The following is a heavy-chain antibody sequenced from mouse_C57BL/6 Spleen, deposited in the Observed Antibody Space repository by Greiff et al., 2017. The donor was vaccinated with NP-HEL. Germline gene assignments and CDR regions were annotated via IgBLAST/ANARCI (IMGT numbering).Heavy chain of an antibody. J-gene: IGHJ2*01. Sequence: QVQLQQSGAELARPGASVKMSCKASGYTFTSYTMHWVKQRPGQGLEWIGYINPSSGYTKYNQKFKDKATLTADKSSSTAYMQLSSLTSEDSAVYYCAREDYYGSSYKDYFDYWGQGTTLTVSS. D-gene: IGHD1-1*01. V-gene: IGHV1-4*01. CDR1: GYTFTSYT. CDR3: AREDYYGSSYKDYFDY. CDR2: INPSSGYT.